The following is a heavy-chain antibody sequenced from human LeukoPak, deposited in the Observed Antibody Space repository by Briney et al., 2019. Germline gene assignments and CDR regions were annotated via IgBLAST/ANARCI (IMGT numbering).Heavy chain of an antibody. J-gene: IGHJ5*02. D-gene: IGHD2-2*01. V-gene: IGHV1-2*02. CDR3: ARDTLPAAIVWFDP. CDR1: GYTFTGYY. Sequence: ASVKVSCKASGYTFTGYYMHWVRQAPGQGLEWMGWINPNSGGTNYAQKFQGRVTMTRDTSISTAYMELSRLRSDDTAAYYCARDTLPAAIVWFDPWGQGTLVTVSS. CDR2: INPNSGGT.